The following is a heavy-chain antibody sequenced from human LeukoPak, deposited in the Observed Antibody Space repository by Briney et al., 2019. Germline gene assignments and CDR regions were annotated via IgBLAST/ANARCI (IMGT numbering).Heavy chain of an antibody. CDR3: ARGLYGSDSY. CDR1: DGSSSSSS. J-gene: IGHJ4*02. CDR2: IYHSGRA. Sequence: PSETLSLTCTVSDGSSSSSSWNWIRQPPGKGLEWIGEIYHSGRANYNPSLKSRVNMSVGKSKNQFSLSLSSVTAADTAVYHCARGLYGSDSYWGQGNLVTVSS. V-gene: IGHV4-59*12. D-gene: IGHD6-19*01.